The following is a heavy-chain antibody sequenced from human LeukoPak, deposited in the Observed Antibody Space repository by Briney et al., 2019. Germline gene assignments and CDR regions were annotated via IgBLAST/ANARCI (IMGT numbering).Heavy chain of an antibody. D-gene: IGHD3-10*01. CDR3: ARPAYYGSGSYHEGGFDY. J-gene: IGHJ4*02. CDR2: IYPGDSDT. V-gene: IGHV5-51*01. CDR1: GYSFTSYW. Sequence: GESLKISCKGSGYSFTSYWIGWVRQMPGKGLEWMGIIYPGDSDTRYSPSFQGQVAISADKSISTAYLQRSSLKASDTAMYYCARPAYYGSGSYHEGGFDYWGQGTLVTVSS.